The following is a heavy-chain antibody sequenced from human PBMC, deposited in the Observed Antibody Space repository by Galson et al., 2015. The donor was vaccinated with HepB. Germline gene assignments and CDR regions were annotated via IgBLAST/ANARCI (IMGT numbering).Heavy chain of an antibody. CDR1: GFSFSNAW. CDR3: TTATMIRGEVPYYFYKYGMDV. CDR2: IKSKTYGGTA. V-gene: IGHV3-15*07. J-gene: IGHJ6*02. D-gene: IGHD3-10*01. Sequence: SLRLSCAASGFSFSNAWMHWVRRVPGKGLEWVGHIKSKTYGGTADYAAPGKDRYTLSRDDSKNILYLHLDSRNTEDTGIYYCTTATMIRGEVPYYFYKYGMDVWGQGTAVTVSS.